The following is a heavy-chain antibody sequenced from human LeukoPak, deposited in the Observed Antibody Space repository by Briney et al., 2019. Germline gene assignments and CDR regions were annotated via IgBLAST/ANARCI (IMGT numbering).Heavy chain of an antibody. CDR2: IYYSGTT. D-gene: IGHD5/OR15-5a*01. V-gene: IGHV4-39*01. J-gene: IGHJ3*01. CDR1: GGSISSSHYY. CDR3: ARQYDSYFYYYLDL. Sequence: SETLSLTCTVSGGSISSSHYYWGWIRQSPGKGLEWIGSIYYSGTTYYNPSLESRVTISDDTSKNRFSLMLTSLTAADTAVYYCARQYDSYFYYYLDLWGQGTMVTVSS.